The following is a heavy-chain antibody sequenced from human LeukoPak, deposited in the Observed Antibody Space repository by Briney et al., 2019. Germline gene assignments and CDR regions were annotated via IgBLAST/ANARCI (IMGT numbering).Heavy chain of an antibody. Sequence: GESLKISCKGSGYSFTSYWIGWVRQMPGKGPEWMGIIYPGDSDTRYSPSFQGQVSISADKSISTAYLQWSSLKASDTAMYYCARALGSSSSYFDYWGQGTLVTVSS. D-gene: IGHD6-6*01. CDR2: IYPGDSDT. CDR1: GYSFTSYW. V-gene: IGHV5-51*01. CDR3: ARALGSSSSYFDY. J-gene: IGHJ4*02.